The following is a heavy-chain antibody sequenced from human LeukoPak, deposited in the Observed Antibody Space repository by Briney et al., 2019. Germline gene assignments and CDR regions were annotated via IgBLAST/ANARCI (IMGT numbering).Heavy chain of an antibody. CDR3: AREGQYGSGTPDY. J-gene: IGHJ4*02. CDR1: GGTFSSYA. D-gene: IGHD3-10*01. Sequence: SVKVSCKASGGTFSSYAISWVRQAPGQGLEWMGGIIPIFGTANYAQKFQGRVTITTDESTSTAYMELSSLRSEDTAVYYCAREGQYGSGTPDYWGQGTLVTVSS. CDR2: IIPIFGTA. V-gene: IGHV1-69*05.